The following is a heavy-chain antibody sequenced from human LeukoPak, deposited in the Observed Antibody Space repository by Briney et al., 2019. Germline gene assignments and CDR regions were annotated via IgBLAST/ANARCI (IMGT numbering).Heavy chain of an antibody. CDR1: GFTFSSYA. CDR2: ISYDGSNK. D-gene: IGHD6-13*01. J-gene: IGHJ4*02. Sequence: PGGSLRLSCAASGFTFSSYAMSWVRQAPGKGLEWVAVISYDGSNKYYADSVKGRFTISRDNSKNTLYLQMNSLRAEDTAVYYCARDASSSWHVDYWGQGTLVTVSS. V-gene: IGHV3-30-3*01. CDR3: ARDASSSWHVDY.